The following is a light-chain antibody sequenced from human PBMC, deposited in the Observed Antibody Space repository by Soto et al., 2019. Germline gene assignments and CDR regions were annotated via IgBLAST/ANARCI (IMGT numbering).Light chain of an antibody. CDR3: QHYNNWPLT. CDR2: GAS. Sequence: EIVVTQSPATLSLSPGQRATLSCRTSQNINNNLVWYQQKPGQAPRLLIYGASTRATGIPARFSGSGSGTEFTLTISSLQSEDFAVYSCQHYNNWPLTFGGGTKVEIK. CDR1: QNINNN. J-gene: IGKJ4*01. V-gene: IGKV3-15*01.